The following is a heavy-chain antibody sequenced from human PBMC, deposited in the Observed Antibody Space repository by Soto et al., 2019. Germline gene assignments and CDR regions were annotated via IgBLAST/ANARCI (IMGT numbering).Heavy chain of an antibody. Sequence: PGGSLRLSCAASGFTFSSYEMNWVRQAPGKGLEWVSYISSSGSTIYYADSVKGRFTISRDNAKNSLYLQMNSLRAEDTAVYYCARDRPQWLVGRYYYYYGMDVWGQGTTVTVSS. CDR1: GFTFSSYE. V-gene: IGHV3-48*03. CDR3: ARDRPQWLVGRYYYYYGMDV. CDR2: ISSSGSTI. D-gene: IGHD6-19*01. J-gene: IGHJ6*02.